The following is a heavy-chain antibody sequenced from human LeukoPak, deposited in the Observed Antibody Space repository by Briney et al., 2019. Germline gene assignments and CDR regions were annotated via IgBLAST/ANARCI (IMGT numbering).Heavy chain of an antibody. J-gene: IGHJ4*02. D-gene: IGHD3-10*01. CDR2: IWYDGSNK. CDR3: AKDRGWFGELLDDY. CDR1: GFTFSSYG. Sequence: GGSLRLSRAASGFTFSSYGMHWVRQAPGKGLEWVAVIWYDGSNKYYADSVKGRFTISRDNSKNTLYLQMNSLRAEDTAVYYCAKDRGWFGELLDDYWGQGTLVTVSS. V-gene: IGHV3-33*06.